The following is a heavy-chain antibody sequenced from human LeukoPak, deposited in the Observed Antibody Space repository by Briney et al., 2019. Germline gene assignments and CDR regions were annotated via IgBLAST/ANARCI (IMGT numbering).Heavy chain of an antibody. V-gene: IGHV3-74*01. J-gene: IGHJ4*02. D-gene: IGHD4-11*01. CDR3: AREDYSNYAPYFDY. Sequence: GGSLRLSCEASGFTFSQYWMHWVRHAPGKGLVWVSRIDPDGSSTNYADSVKGRFTISRDNAKNTLYLQLNSLRAEDTAVYYCAREDYSNYAPYFDYWGQGTLVTVSS. CDR1: GFTFSQYW. CDR2: IDPDGSST.